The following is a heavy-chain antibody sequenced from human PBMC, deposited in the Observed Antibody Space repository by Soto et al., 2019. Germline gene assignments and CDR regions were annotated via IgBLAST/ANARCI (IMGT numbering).Heavy chain of an antibody. CDR3: AKDSTNYCSSTSCYSPFDY. V-gene: IGHV3-30*18. J-gene: IGHJ4*02. CDR2: ISYDGSNK. CDR1: GFTFSSYG. Sequence: PGGSLRLSCAASGFTFSSYGMHWVRQAPGKGLEWVAVISYDGSNKYYADSVKGRFTISRDNSKNTLYLQMNSLRAEDTAVYYCAKDSTNYCSSTSCYSPFDYWGQGTLVTVSS. D-gene: IGHD2-2*02.